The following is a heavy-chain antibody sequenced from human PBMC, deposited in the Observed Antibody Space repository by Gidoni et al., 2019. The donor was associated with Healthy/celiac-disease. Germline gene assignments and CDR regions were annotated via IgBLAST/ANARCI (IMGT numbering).Heavy chain of an antibody. CDR2: INPSGGST. D-gene: IGHD2-8*01. V-gene: IGHV1-46*03. CDR3: ARAQWVCNNGVCYSGDAFDI. Sequence: QVQLVQSGAEVKKPGASVKVSCKASGYIFTSYYVHWVRQAPGQGLEWMGIINPSGGSTSYAQKFQGRVTMTRDTSTSTVHMELSSLRSEDTAVYYCARAQWVCNNGVCYSGDAFDIWGQGTMVTVSS. J-gene: IGHJ3*02. CDR1: GYIFTSYY.